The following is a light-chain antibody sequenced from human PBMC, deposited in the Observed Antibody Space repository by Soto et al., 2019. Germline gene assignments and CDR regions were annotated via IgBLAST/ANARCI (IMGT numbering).Light chain of an antibody. J-gene: IGLJ2*01. CDR3: CSYAGDGVV. CDR2: DVN. Sequence: QSVLTQPASVSGSPGQSIIVSCTGTNSDVGRYDHVSWLQHSPGKAPKVVIYDVNNRPSGVSNRFSGSKSDSTAALTISGLQAEDEGDYYCCSYAGDGVVFGGGTKATVL. V-gene: IGLV2-23*02. CDR1: NSDVGRYDH.